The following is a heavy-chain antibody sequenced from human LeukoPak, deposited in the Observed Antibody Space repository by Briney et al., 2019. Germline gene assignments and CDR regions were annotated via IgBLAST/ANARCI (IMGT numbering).Heavy chain of an antibody. D-gene: IGHD3-10*01. CDR3: AKDRPLYGSGSPDAFDI. CDR2: IRYDGSNK. V-gene: IGHV3-30*02. CDR1: GFTFSSYG. Sequence: GGSLRLSCAASGFTFSSYGMHWVRQAPGKGLERVAFIRYDGSNKYYADSVKGRFTISRDTSKNTLYLQMNSLRAEDTAVYYCAKDRPLYGSGSPDAFDIWGQGTMVTVSS. J-gene: IGHJ3*02.